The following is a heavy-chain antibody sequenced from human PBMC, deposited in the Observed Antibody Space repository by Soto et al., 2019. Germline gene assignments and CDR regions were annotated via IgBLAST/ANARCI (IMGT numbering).Heavy chain of an antibody. CDR1: GFNLYDHA. D-gene: IGHD3-10*01. CDR3: TKDINMGGVDV. J-gene: IGHJ6*02. V-gene: IGHV3-9*01. Sequence: GGALRLSCVASGFNLYDHAMHWVRQAPGTGMEWFSGIFWDGNRMDYAASVKARFFISRDNAKISLSLKMNSLREDDTALYYCTKDINMGGVDVWGQGTTVNVSS. CDR2: IFWDGNRM.